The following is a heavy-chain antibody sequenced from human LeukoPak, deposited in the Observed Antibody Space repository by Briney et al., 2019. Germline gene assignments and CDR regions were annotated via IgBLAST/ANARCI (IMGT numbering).Heavy chain of an antibody. Sequence: GGSLRLSCAASGFTFSTYAMSWVRQAPGKGLEWVSVIIASGASTYYADSVKGRFTISRDNSKNTLYLQMNSLRVEDTAVYYCAKSMGSRNYYYYGMDLWGQGTTVTVSS. CDR3: AKSMGSRNYYYYGMDL. J-gene: IGHJ6*02. CDR2: IIASGAST. V-gene: IGHV3-23*01. D-gene: IGHD3-10*01. CDR1: GFTFSTYA.